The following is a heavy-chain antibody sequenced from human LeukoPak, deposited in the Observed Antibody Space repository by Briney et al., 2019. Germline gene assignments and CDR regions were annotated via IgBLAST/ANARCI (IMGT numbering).Heavy chain of an antibody. D-gene: IGHD6-13*01. Sequence: ASVKVFCKASGYTFTSYGISWVRQAPGQGLEWMGWISAYNGNTNYAQKLQGRVTMTTDTSTSTAYMELRSLRSDDTAVYYCARGRGSSSIYYYYGMDVWGQGTTVTVSS. CDR2: ISAYNGNT. J-gene: IGHJ6*02. CDR3: ARGRGSSSIYYYYGMDV. V-gene: IGHV1-18*01. CDR1: GYTFTSYG.